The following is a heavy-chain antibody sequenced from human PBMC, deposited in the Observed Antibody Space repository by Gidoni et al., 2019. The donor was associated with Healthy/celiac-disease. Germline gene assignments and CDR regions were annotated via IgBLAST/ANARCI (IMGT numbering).Heavy chain of an antibody. Sequence: QVQLVESGGGVVQPGGSLRLSCAASGFPFSSYGMHWVRQAPGKGLEWVAFIRYDGSNKYYADSVKGRFTISRDNSKNTLYLQMNSLRAEDTAVYYCAKEGGIVATTYYFDYWGQGTLVTVSS. D-gene: IGHD5-12*01. CDR2: IRYDGSNK. J-gene: IGHJ4*02. V-gene: IGHV3-30*02. CDR1: GFPFSSYG. CDR3: AKEGGIVATTYYFDY.